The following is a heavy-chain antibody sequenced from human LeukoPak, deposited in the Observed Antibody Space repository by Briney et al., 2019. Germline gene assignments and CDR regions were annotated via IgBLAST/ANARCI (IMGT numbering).Heavy chain of an antibody. D-gene: IGHD4-11*01. CDR3: ARDSQYQLPPYNWFDP. CDR1: GYTFTGYY. V-gene: IGHV1-2*02. J-gene: IGHJ5*02. CDR2: INPNSGVT. Sequence: ASVKVSCKASGYTFTGYYMHWVRQAPGQGLEWMGRINPNSGVTKYAQKFQGRVTMTRDTSTTTAYLELTSLRSDDTAVYYCARDSQYQLPPYNWFDPWGQGTLVTVSS.